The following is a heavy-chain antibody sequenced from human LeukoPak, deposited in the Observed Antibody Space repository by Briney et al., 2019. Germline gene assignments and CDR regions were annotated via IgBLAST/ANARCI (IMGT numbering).Heavy chain of an antibody. D-gene: IGHD3-22*01. CDR3: ARALYYYDSSGGWYFDL. V-gene: IGHV1-69*05. CDR1: GGTFSSYA. Sequence: SVKVSCKASGGTFSSYAISWVRQAPGQGLEWMGGIIPIFGTANYAQKFQGRVTITTDESTSTAYMELSSLRSEDTAVYYCARALYYYDSSGGWYFDLWGRGTLVTVSS. CDR2: IIPIFGTA. J-gene: IGHJ2*01.